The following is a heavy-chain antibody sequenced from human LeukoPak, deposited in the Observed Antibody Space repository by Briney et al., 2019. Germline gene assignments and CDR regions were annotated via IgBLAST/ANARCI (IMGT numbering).Heavy chain of an antibody. J-gene: IGHJ4*02. CDR3: ARGHYYDSRSPWDY. V-gene: IGHV4-59*01. CDR2: IYYTGST. Sequence: PSETLSLTCTVSGGSISSYYWSWIPEPPGKGLVWIGYIYYTGSTNYNPSLKSRVTISVDTSKNQFSLNLSSVTAADTAVYYCARGHYYDSRSPWDYWGQGTLVTVSS. CDR1: GGSISSYY. D-gene: IGHD3-22*01.